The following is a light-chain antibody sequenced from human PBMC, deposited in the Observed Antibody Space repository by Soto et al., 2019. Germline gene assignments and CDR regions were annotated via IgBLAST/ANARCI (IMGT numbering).Light chain of an antibody. CDR1: SSNIGAGYD. CDR2: GNT. J-gene: IGLJ1*01. Sequence: QSVLTQPPSVSGAPGQRVTISCTGSSSNIGAGYDVQWYQQLPGTAPKPLMYGNTNRPSGVPDRFSGSKSGTSASLAITGLQAEDEADYYCQSYDSSLTALYVFGTGTKVTVL. CDR3: QSYDSSLTALYV. V-gene: IGLV1-40*01.